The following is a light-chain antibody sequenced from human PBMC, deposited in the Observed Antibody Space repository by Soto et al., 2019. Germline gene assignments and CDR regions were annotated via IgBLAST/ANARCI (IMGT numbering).Light chain of an antibody. J-gene: IGLJ3*02. V-gene: IGLV1-44*01. CDR2: SND. Sequence: QSVLTQPPSASGTPGQRVTISCSGSGSNIGSNTVNWYQHLPGTAPKVLINSNDQRPSGVPDRFSGSKSGTSASLAISGLQSDDEAEYYCATWDDNLNGPVFGGGTKLTAL. CDR3: ATWDDNLNGPV. CDR1: GSNIGSNT.